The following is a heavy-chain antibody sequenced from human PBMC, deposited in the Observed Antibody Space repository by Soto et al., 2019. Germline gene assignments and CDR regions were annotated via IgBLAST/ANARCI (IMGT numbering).Heavy chain of an antibody. CDR1: GGSISSGGYY. Sequence: PPETLSLTCTVSGGSISSGGYYWSWIRQHPGKGLEWIGYIYYSGSTYYNPSLKSRVTISVDTSKNQFSLKLSSVTAADTAVYYCARDCGGDCFPGTGIDYWGQGTLVTVSS. CDR2: IYYSGST. V-gene: IGHV4-31*03. CDR3: ARDCGGDCFPGTGIDY. D-gene: IGHD2-21*02. J-gene: IGHJ4*02.